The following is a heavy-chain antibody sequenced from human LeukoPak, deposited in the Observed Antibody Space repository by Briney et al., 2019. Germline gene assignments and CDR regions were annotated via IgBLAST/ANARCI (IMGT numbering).Heavy chain of an antibody. Sequence: SETLSLTCAVYGGSFSGYYWSWIRQPPGKGLEWIGEINHSGSTNYNPSLKSRVTISVDTSKNQFSLKLGSVTAADTAVYYCARGRGSSGPRYGMDVWGQGTTVTVSS. J-gene: IGHJ6*02. D-gene: IGHD6-19*01. CDR1: GGSFSGYY. CDR3: ARGRGSSGPRYGMDV. V-gene: IGHV4-34*01. CDR2: INHSGST.